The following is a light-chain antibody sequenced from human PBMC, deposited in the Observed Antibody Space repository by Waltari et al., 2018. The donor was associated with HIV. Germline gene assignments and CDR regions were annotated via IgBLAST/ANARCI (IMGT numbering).Light chain of an antibody. CDR1: SSDVGNYNE. J-gene: IGLJ2*01. V-gene: IGLV2-18*02. CDR2: DVS. CDR3: SSFTTSITVV. Sequence: QSALTQPPSVSGSLGQSVTIPCTGTSSDVGNYNEVSWYQQSPGPAPTLMIYDVSNPPSGVPDRFSGSKSGNTASLTSSGLQAEDEADYYCSSFTTSITVVFGGGTKLTVL.